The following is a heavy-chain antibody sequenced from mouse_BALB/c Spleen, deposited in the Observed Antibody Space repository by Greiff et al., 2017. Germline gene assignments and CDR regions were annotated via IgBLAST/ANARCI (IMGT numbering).Heavy chain of an antibody. CDR3: ARNLVYAMDY. J-gene: IGHJ4*01. CDR1: GFSLTSYG. CDR2: IWSGGST. V-gene: IGHV2-2*02. Sequence: VQRVESGPGLVQPSQSLSITCTVSGFSLTSYGVHWVRQSPGKGLEWLGVIWSGGSTDYNAAFISRLSISKDNSKSQVFFKMNILQANDTAIYYCARNLVYAMDYWGQGTSVTVSS.